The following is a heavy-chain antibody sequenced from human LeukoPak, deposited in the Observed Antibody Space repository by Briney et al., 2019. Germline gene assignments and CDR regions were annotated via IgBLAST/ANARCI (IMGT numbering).Heavy chain of an antibody. CDR1: GFTFDDYG. J-gene: IGHJ6*03. D-gene: IGHD6-13*01. CDR2: INWNGGST. Sequence: SGGSLRLSCAASGFTFDDYGMSWVRQAPGKGLEWVSGINWNGGSTGYADSVKGRFTISRDNAKNSLYLQMNSLRAEDTAVYYCAAAADKGSYYYYYYMDVWGKGTTVTISS. CDR3: AAAADKGSYYYYYYMDV. V-gene: IGHV3-20*04.